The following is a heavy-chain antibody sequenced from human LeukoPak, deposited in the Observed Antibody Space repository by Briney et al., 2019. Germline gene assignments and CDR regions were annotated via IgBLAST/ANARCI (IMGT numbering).Heavy chain of an antibody. CDR1: GFTFSSYW. V-gene: IGHV3-74*01. J-gene: IGHJ4*02. CDR3: ARDSGNYYASDY. Sequence: PGGSLRLSCAASGFTFSSYWMHWVRQAPGKGLVWVSRINTDGSSTNYADSVKGRFTISRDNAKNTLYLQMNSLRAEDTAVYYCARDSGNYYASDYWGQGTLVTVSS. CDR2: INTDGSST. D-gene: IGHD1-26*01.